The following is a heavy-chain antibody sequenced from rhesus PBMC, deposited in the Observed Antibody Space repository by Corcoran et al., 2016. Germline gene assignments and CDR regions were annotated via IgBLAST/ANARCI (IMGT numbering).Heavy chain of an antibody. CDR2: IFGNSVTS. Sequence: QVQLQESGPGLVKPSETLSLTCAVSDASISSYCWSWIRQPPGKGLEWIGEIFGNSVTSSSNPSLKVRVIISKDASKNQCSLKLSSGTAADTAVYYCARSGYGSGGVYWGQGILVTVSS. J-gene: IGHJ4*01. CDR3: ARSGYGSGGVY. CDR1: DASISSYC. V-gene: IGHV4-80*01. D-gene: IGHD4-4*01.